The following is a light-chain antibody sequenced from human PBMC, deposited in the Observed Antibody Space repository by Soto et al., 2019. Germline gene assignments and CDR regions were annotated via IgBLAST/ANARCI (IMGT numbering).Light chain of an antibody. CDR3: SSYAASDSFVV. CDR1: SSDVGGYNY. V-gene: IGLV2-8*01. J-gene: IGLJ2*01. Sequence: QSALTQPPSASGSPGQSVTISCTRTSSDVGGYNYVSWYQHHPDKAPKLIIYEVYKRPSGVPDRFSGSKSGNTASLTVSGLQAEDEAEYYCSSYAASDSFVVFGGGTKVTVL. CDR2: EVY.